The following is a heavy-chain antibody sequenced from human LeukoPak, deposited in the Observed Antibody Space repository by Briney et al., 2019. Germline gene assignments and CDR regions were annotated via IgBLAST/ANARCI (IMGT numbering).Heavy chain of an antibody. V-gene: IGHV3-30*04. CDR3: ARDLKTAMDYFDY. D-gene: IGHD2-2*01. CDR1: GFTFSTYS. Sequence: GGSLRLSCAASGFTFSTYSMHWVRQAPGKGLEWVAIISYDGSKKYYADSVKGRFTISRDNSKNTLFLQMNSLRPEDTAVYYCARDLKTAMDYFDYWGQGALVTVSS. CDR2: ISYDGSKK. J-gene: IGHJ4*02.